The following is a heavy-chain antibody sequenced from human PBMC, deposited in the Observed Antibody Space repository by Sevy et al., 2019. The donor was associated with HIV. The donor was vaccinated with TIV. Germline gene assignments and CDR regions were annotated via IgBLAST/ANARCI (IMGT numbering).Heavy chain of an antibody. Sequence: GGSLRLSCVASGFTFSCYNFNWVRQAPGKGLELISFINSGSTIISHADSVKGRFTISRDSVKKSVYLQMNSLRVEDTAVYYCARDGGYSDYGMDLWGQGTTVTVSS. D-gene: IGHD2-15*01. V-gene: IGHV3-48*01. CDR1: GFTFSCYN. CDR2: INSGSTII. CDR3: ARDGGYSDYGMDL. J-gene: IGHJ6*02.